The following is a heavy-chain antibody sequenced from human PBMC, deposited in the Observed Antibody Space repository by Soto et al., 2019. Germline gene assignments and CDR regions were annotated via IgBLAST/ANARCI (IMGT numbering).Heavy chain of an antibody. V-gene: IGHV3-30-3*01. Sequence: QVQLVESGGGVVQPGRSLRLSCAASGFTFSSYAMHWVRQAPGKGLEWVAVISYDGSNKYYADSVKGRFTISRDNYKNTLYMQMNSLRAEDTAVYYCARGGGGAGRLWGYYFDSWGQGTLVTVSS. D-gene: IGHD3-10*01. CDR3: ARGGGGAGRLWGYYFDS. CDR2: ISYDGSNK. J-gene: IGHJ4*02. CDR1: GFTFSSYA.